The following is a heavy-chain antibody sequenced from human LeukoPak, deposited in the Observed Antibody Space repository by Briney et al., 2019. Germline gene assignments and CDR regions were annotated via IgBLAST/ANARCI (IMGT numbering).Heavy chain of an antibody. CDR3: ARDLLAVTGAFDI. V-gene: IGHV4-30-4*08. CDR2: SCYSGST. CDR1: GGSISSGDYY. J-gene: IGHJ3*02. D-gene: IGHD1-1*01. Sequence: SQTLSLTCTVSGGSISSGDYYWSWIRQPPGKGLERLRYSCYSGSTYYNPSLKSRVTISLDTSKTQFSLKLSSVTAADTAVYYCARDLLAVTGAFDIWGQGTMVTVSS.